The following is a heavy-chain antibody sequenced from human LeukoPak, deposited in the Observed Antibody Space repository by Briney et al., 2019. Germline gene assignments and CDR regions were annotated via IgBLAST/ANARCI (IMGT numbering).Heavy chain of an antibody. CDR2: IQSKTDGGTT. CDR1: GFTFSNAW. D-gene: IGHD6-19*01. CDR3: TTSLGIAVELDY. Sequence: GGSLRLSCAASGFTFSNAWMSWVRQAPGKGLEWVGRIQSKTDGGTTDYAAPVKGRFTISRDDSKNTLYLQMNSLKTEDTAVYYCTTSLGIAVELDYWGQGTLVTVSS. V-gene: IGHV3-15*01. J-gene: IGHJ4*02.